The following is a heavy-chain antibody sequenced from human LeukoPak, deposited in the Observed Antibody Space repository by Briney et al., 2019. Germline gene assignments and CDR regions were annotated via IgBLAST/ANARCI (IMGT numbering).Heavy chain of an antibody. D-gene: IGHD3-3*01. CDR2: ISSSSSTI. Sequence: PGGSLRLSCAASGFTFSRYSMNWVRQAPGKGLEWVSYISSSSSTIYYADSVKGRFTISRDNAKSSLYLQMNSLRAEDTAVYYCARTMVHFGVVIRYMDVWGKGTTVTVSS. CDR1: GFTFSRYS. V-gene: IGHV3-48*01. CDR3: ARTMVHFGVVIRYMDV. J-gene: IGHJ6*03.